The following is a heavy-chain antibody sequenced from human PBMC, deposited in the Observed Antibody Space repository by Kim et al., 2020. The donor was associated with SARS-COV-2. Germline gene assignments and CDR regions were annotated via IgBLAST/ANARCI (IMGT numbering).Heavy chain of an antibody. D-gene: IGHD3-22*01. CDR3: ARDHRDYDSSGYLLVDI. V-gene: IGHV3-48*02. CDR1: GFTFSSYS. Sequence: GGSLRLSCAASGFTFSSYSMNWVRQAPGKGLEWVSYISSSSSTIYYADSVKGRFTISRDNAKNSLYLQMNSLRDEDTAVYYCARDHRDYDSSGYLLVDIWGQGTMVTVSS. CDR2: ISSSSSTI. J-gene: IGHJ3*02.